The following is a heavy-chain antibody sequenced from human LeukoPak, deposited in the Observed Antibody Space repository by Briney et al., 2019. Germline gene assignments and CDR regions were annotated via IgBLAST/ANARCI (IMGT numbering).Heavy chain of an antibody. J-gene: IGHJ4*02. V-gene: IGHV3-7*01. CDR1: GGSFSGYY. D-gene: IGHD2-15*01. CDR3: AKVRQGGLGDY. Sequence: ETLSLTCAVYGGSFSGYYWSWVRQAPGKGLEWVANIKQDGSEKYYVDSVKGRFTISRDNSKNTLYLQMNSLRAEDTAVYYCAKVRQGGLGDYWGQGTLVTVSS. CDR2: IKQDGSEK.